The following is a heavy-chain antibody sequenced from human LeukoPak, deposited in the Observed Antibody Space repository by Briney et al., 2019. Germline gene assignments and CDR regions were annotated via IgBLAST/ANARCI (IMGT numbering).Heavy chain of an antibody. CDR1: GGTFSSYA. V-gene: IGHV1-69*05. CDR3: ARGEGIDYYYYYMDV. J-gene: IGHJ6*03. D-gene: IGHD1-26*01. CDR2: IIPIFGTA. Sequence: ASVKVSCKASGGTFSSYAISWVRQAPGQGLEWMGGIIPIFGTANYAQKFQGRVTTTTDESTSTAYMELSSLRSEDTAVYYCARGEGIDYYYYYMDVWGKGTTVTVSS.